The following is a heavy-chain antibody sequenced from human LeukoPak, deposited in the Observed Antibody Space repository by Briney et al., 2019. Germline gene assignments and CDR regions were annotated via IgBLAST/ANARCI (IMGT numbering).Heavy chain of an antibody. CDR3: ATTPGDYGGNSYYYYYYMDV. CDR2: VHYSGRT. Sequence: PSETLSLTCTVSGGSISGTKFYWGWIRQPPGKGLEWIGSVHYSGRTYYNPSLKSRVTIVDTSRNQFSLKLSSVTAADTAVYYCATTPGDYGGNSYYYYYYMDVWGKGTTVTVSS. CDR1: GGSISGTKFY. D-gene: IGHD4-23*01. J-gene: IGHJ6*03. V-gene: IGHV4-39*07.